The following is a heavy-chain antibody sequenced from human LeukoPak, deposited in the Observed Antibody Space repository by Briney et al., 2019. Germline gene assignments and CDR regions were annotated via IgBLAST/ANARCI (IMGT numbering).Heavy chain of an antibody. Sequence: PSETLSLTCAVYGGSFSGYYWSWIRQPPGKGLEWIGEINHSGSTNYNPSLKSRVTISVDTSKNQFSLKLSSVTAADTAVYYCARRAGTGGRDYFDYWGQGTLVTVSS. CDR3: ARRAGTGGRDYFDY. J-gene: IGHJ4*02. V-gene: IGHV4-34*01. CDR1: GGSFSGYY. D-gene: IGHD3/OR15-3a*01. CDR2: INHSGST.